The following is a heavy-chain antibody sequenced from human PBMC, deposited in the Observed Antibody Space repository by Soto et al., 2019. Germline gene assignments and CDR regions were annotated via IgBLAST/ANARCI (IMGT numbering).Heavy chain of an antibody. CDR1: GYSFTSYW. CDR3: AXRSIAAAGTLLYYGMDV. J-gene: IGHJ6*02. Sequence: GESLKISCKGSGYSFTSYWIGWVRQMPGKGLEWMGIIYPGDSDTRYSPSFQGQVTISADKSISTAYLQWSSLKASDTAMYYCAXRSIAAAGTLLYYGMDVWGQGTTVTVSS. V-gene: IGHV5-51*01. D-gene: IGHD6-13*01. CDR2: IYPGDSDT.